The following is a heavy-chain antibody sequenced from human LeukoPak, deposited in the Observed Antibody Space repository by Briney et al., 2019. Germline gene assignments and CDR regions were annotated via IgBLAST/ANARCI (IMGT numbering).Heavy chain of an antibody. CDR1: GGSISSGDYY. CDR3: ARDRIVVVPAAITLYYYYGMDV. CDR2: IYYSGST. J-gene: IGHJ6*04. D-gene: IGHD2-2*02. Sequence: SETLSLTCTVSGGSISSGDYYWGWLRQPPGTGLEWVGYIYYSGSTYYNPSLKSRVTISVDTSKNQFSLKLSSVTAADTAVYYCARDRIVVVPAAITLYYYYGMDVWGKGTTVTVSS. V-gene: IGHV4-30-4*01.